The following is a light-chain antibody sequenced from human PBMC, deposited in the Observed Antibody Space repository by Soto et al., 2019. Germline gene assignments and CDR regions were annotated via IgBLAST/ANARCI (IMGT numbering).Light chain of an antibody. Sequence: EIVLTQSPGTLSLPPGVRATLSCRASLSIRSSYLAWYQHKPGQSPRVHIYDGSSRATGIPDRFSGSEPGAYFTLTISRVAPEDFAVYYCQQYGSSPVTFGGETKV. J-gene: IGKJ4*01. CDR1: LSIRSSY. CDR2: DGS. CDR3: QQYGSSPVT. V-gene: IGKV3-20*01.